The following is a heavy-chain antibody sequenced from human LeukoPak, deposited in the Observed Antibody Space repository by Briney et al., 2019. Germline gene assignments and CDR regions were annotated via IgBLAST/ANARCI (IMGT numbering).Heavy chain of an antibody. CDR3: VRDYAVDRVAH. V-gene: IGHV3-74*01. Sequence: PGGSLRLSCAASVFAFSTCWMHWVRQAPWKGLVWVSRITTEVHDTAYGDSVKGRFTISRDDAKNTLYLQMNSLRAEDTAVYYCVRDYAVDRVAHWGQGTLVTVSS. J-gene: IGHJ4*02. D-gene: IGHD5-12*01. CDR1: VFAFSTCW. CDR2: ITTEVHDT.